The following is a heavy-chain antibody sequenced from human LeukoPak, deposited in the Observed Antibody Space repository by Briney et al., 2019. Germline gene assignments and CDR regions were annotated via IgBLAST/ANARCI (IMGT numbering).Heavy chain of an antibody. D-gene: IGHD6-19*01. Sequence: GSLRLSCAASGFNFSTYAIQWVRPAPGQGLEWVAAISYDGSNKNYADSVNGRFTISRDNSKNMLYLQMNSLRAEDTAVYYCARGVRIAVAGYIDYWGQGTLVTVSS. CDR3: ARGVRIAVAGYIDY. J-gene: IGHJ4*02. CDR2: ISYDGSNK. CDR1: GFNFSTYA. V-gene: IGHV3-30*04.